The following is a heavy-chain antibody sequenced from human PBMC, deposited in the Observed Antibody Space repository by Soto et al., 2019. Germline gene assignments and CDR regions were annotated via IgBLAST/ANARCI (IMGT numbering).Heavy chain of an antibody. CDR1: GYSISSGYY. V-gene: IGHV4-38-2*01. CDR2: IYHSGST. Sequence: ETLSLTCAVSGYSISSGYYWGWIRQPPGKGLEWIGSIYHSGSTYYNPSLKSRVTISVDTSKNQFSLKLSSVTAADTAVYYCARIIHLPAAIPDYFDYWGQGTLVTVS. CDR3: ARIIHLPAAIPDYFDY. J-gene: IGHJ4*02. D-gene: IGHD2-2*01.